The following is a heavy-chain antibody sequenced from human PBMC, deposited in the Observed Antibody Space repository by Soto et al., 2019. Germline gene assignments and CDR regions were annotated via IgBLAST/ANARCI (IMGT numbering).Heavy chain of an antibody. CDR3: TREGDDYCSGTRCFHYYGLDV. V-gene: IGHV3-33*05. D-gene: IGHD2-15*01. CDR1: GFTFNSYG. J-gene: IGHJ6*02. CDR2: IEYNAKNR. Sequence: QVQLVESGGGVVQLGTSLRLSCTASGFTFNSYGIHWVRQAPGKGLEWLALIEYNAKNRFYADSVKGRFSISRDNSRNTVYLQVNGLRAEDTAVYYCTREGDDYCSGTRCFHYYGLDVWGQGTTVIVSS.